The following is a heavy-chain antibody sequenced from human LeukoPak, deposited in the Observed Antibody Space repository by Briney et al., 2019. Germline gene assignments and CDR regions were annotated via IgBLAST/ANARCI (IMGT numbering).Heavy chain of an antibody. J-gene: IGHJ4*02. CDR2: IKQDGSEK. Sequence: PGGSLRLSCAASGFTFSSYWMSWVRQTPGKGLEWVANIKQDGSEKFYVDSVKGRFTISRDIAKNSLFLQMNSLRAEDTAVYYCAKLPLTIVGASTNYFDYWGQGTLVTVSS. CDR1: GFTFSSYW. V-gene: IGHV3-7*01. CDR3: AKLPLTIVGASTNYFDY. D-gene: IGHD1-26*01.